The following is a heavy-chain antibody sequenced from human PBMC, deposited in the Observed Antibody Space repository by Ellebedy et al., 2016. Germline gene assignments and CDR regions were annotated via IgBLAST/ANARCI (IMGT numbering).Heavy chain of an antibody. CDR2: IFYSGGT. J-gene: IGHJ3*02. Sequence: SETLSLTCTVSGGSISSYSWGWIRQPPGNGLQWLGYIFYSGGTIYNPSLRSRVTISVDKSQKQVSLNLTSVTAADTAVYFCAKSSISVFGVTDAFDIWGQGTLVTVSS. CDR3: AKSSISVFGVTDAFDI. V-gene: IGHV4-59*01. CDR1: GGSISSYS. D-gene: IGHD3-3*01.